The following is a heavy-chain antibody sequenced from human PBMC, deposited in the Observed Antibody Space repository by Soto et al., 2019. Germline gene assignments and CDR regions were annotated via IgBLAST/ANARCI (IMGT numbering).Heavy chain of an antibody. J-gene: IGHJ5*02. D-gene: IGHD5-12*01. CDR1: GFTFSISW. Sequence: EVLLVESGGGLVQPGESLRLSCAASGFTFSISWMSWVRQAPGKELEWVANIKEDGRDKYYLDSVKGRFTISRDNAKNSLYLQMTSLRVEDTAVYYCARGYTGHANWFDPWGQGTLVTVSS. CDR3: ARGYTGHANWFDP. CDR2: IKEDGRDK. V-gene: IGHV3-7*02.